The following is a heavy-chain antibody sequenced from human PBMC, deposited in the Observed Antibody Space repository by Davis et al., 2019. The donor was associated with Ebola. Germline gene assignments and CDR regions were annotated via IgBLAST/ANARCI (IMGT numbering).Heavy chain of an antibody. J-gene: IGHJ6*02. CDR2: ISYDGSNK. CDR1: GFTFSSYA. V-gene: IGHV3-30-3*01. CDR3: ARVKMDSSGWFGYYYYGMDV. Sequence: GESLKISCAASGFTFSSYAMHWVRQAPGKGLEWVAVISYDGSNKYYADSVKGRFTISRDNAKNSLYLQMNSLRAEDTAVYYCARVKMDSSGWFGYYYYGMDVWGQGTTVTVSS. D-gene: IGHD6-19*01.